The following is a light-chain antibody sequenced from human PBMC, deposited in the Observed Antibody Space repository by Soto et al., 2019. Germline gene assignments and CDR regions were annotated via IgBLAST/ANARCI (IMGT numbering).Light chain of an antibody. CDR3: QQYDKWPRT. V-gene: IGKV3-15*01. Sequence: EIVMTQSPATLSVSPGERATLSCRASQSVSSNLAWYQQKPGQAPRLLIYGASTRATGIPVRFSGGASGTEFTLTISSLQSEDFTVYHCQQYDKWPRTFGQGTKVDI. CDR2: GAS. J-gene: IGKJ1*01. CDR1: QSVSSN.